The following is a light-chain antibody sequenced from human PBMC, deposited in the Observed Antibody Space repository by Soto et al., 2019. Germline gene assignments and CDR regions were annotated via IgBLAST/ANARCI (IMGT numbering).Light chain of an antibody. J-gene: IGKJ4*01. CDR2: DAS. Sequence: ELVLTQAPATLPVSPGERATLSCRASQSVSSYLAWYQQKPGQAPRLLIYDASNRATGIPARFSGSGSGTDFTLTISSLEPEDFAVYYCHQRSNWLTFGGGTKVDIK. CDR1: QSVSSY. CDR3: HQRSNWLT. V-gene: IGKV3-11*01.